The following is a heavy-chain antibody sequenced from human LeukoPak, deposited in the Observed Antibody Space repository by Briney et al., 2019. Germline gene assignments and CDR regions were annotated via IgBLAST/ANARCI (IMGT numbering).Heavy chain of an antibody. Sequence: SETLSLTCTVSGYSISSTYYWDWIRQPPGKGLEWIGSIYYSGTTYYNPSLKSRVTISVDTSKNQFSLKLSSVTAADTAVYYCARRYCSGGSCYSERGAFDIWGQGTMVTVSS. CDR2: IYYSGTT. D-gene: IGHD2-15*01. J-gene: IGHJ3*02. V-gene: IGHV4-38-2*02. CDR1: GYSISSTYY. CDR3: ARRYCSGGSCYSERGAFDI.